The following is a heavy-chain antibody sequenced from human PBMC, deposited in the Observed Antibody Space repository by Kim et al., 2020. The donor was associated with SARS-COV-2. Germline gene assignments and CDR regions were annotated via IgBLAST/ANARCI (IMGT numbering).Heavy chain of an antibody. J-gene: IGHJ4*02. D-gene: IGHD3-10*01. Sequence: GGSLRLSCAASGFTVSSNYMTWVRQAPGKGLEWVSVIYAGGSTYYADSVKGRFTISRDNSKNTLYLQMNSLRPEDSAVYYCVSGITLVRGVTPPRDYWGQGTLVTVSS. CDR3: VSGITLVRGVTPPRDY. CDR2: IYAGGST. V-gene: IGHV3-66*02. CDR1: GFTVSSNY.